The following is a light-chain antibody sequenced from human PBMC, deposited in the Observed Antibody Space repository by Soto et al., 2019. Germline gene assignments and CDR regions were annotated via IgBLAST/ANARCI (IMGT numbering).Light chain of an antibody. J-gene: IGLJ2*01. V-gene: IGLV1-47*01. CDR1: SSNIGSNY. CDR2: RNN. CDR3: AAWDDSLSGEV. Sequence: QAVVTQPPSASGTPGQRVTFSCSGSSSNIGSNYVYWYQQLPGTAPKLLIYRNNQRPSGVPDRFSGSKSGTSASLAISGLRSEDEADYYCAAWDDSLSGEVFGGGTKVTVL.